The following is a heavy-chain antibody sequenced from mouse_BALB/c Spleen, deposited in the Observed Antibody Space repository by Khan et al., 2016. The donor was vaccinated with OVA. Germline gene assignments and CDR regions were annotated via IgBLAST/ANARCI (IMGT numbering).Heavy chain of an antibody. CDR3: TRHGYVAWFAY. CDR2: VDPFNGGT. Sequence: VQLKQSGPELMKPGASVKISCKASGYSFTSYYIHWVKQSHGKSLEWIGYVDPFNGGTSYNQNFKGKATLTVDKSSSTAYMHLSSLTSEDSAVDYCTRHGYVAWFAYWGQGTLVTVSA. V-gene: IGHV1S135*01. J-gene: IGHJ3*01. D-gene: IGHD2-2*01. CDR1: GYSFTSYY.